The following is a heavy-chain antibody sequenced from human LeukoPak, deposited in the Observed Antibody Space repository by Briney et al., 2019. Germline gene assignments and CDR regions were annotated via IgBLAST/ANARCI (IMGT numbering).Heavy chain of an antibody. J-gene: IGHJ6*03. CDR2: IKQDGSEK. V-gene: IGHV3-7*01. D-gene: IGHD3-10*01. CDR1: GFTFSSYW. CDR3: ARFKGFGRYYMDV. Sequence: PGGSLRLSCAASGFTFSSYWMSWVRQAPGKGLEWVANIKQDGSEKYYVDSEKGRFTISRDNAKNSLYLQMNSLRAEDTAVYYCARFKGFGRYYMDVWGKGTTVTVSS.